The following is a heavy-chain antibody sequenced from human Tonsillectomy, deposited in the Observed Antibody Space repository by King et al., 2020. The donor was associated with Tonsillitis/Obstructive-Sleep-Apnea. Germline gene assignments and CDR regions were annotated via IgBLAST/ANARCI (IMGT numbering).Heavy chain of an antibody. J-gene: IGHJ4*02. CDR2: ISAYNGNT. D-gene: IGHD3-22*01. CDR3: ARDSMSHYYDSSGYYTLDY. V-gene: IGHV1-18*01. Sequence: QLVQSGAEVKKPGASVKVSCKASGYTFSSYGISWVRQAPGQGLEWMGWISAYNGNTNYAQKLQGRVTMTTDTSTSTAYMEVRSLRSDDTAVYYCARDSMSHYYDSSGYYTLDYWGQGTLVTVSS. CDR1: GYTFSSYG.